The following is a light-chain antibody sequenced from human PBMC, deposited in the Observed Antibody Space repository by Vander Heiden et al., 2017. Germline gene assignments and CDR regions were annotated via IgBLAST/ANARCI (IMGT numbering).Light chain of an antibody. CDR1: NIGHTS. CDR3: QVWDSGSDHPVL. J-gene: IGLJ2*01. Sequence: SYVLTQAPSASVAPGQTPRISCGGNNIGHTSVHRYRQKPGQAPVLVVNDDSDRPSGIPERFSASKSGNTATLSISRVEAGDEADYFCQVWDSGSDHPVLFGGGTKVTVL. V-gene: IGLV3-21*02. CDR2: DDS.